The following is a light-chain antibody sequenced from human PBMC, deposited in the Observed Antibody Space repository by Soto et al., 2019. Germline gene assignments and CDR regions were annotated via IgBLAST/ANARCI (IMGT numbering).Light chain of an antibody. CDR2: EVS. CDR1: SSDVGAHNF. Sequence: QSVLTQPASVPGSPGQAITISCSGSSSDVGAHNFVSWYQHHPGKAPKLMIYEVSNRPSGVSNRFSGSKSGNTASLTISGLQAEDEADYYCNSYTSSNTYVFGSGTKVTVL. J-gene: IGLJ1*01. CDR3: NSYTSSNTYV. V-gene: IGLV2-14*01.